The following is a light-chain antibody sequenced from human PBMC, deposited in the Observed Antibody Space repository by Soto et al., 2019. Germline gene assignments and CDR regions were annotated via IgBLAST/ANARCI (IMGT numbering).Light chain of an antibody. J-gene: IGKJ1*01. CDR3: QQYNTWTWT. Sequence: EIVMTQSPATLSRSPGERATLSCRASQSVGTNLAWFQQKPGQAPRLLIYGASTWASGIPVRFSGSGSGTDFTLTISSLQSEDFAIYYCQQYNTWTWTFGQGTKVEIK. V-gene: IGKV3-15*01. CDR1: QSVGTN. CDR2: GAS.